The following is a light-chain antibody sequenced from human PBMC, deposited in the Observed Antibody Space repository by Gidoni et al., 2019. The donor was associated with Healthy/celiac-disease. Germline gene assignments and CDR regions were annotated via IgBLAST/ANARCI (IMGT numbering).Light chain of an antibody. Sequence: IAMTQSPATLSVSPGERATLSCRASQSGSSNLAWYQQKPGQAPKLLIYGASTRATGIPARFSGSGCGGEFTLTISSLQSEDFAVYYCQQYNNWTPYTFGQGTKLEIK. J-gene: IGKJ2*01. V-gene: IGKV3-15*01. CDR2: GAS. CDR3: QQYNNWTPYT. CDR1: QSGSSN.